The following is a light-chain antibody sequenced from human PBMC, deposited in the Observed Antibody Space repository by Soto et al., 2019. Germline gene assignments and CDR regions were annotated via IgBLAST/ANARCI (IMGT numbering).Light chain of an antibody. CDR1: RAINNY. V-gene: IGKV1-39*01. CDR2: SAS. Sequence: IPMTQSPSSLSASVGDRVTLTCRTSRAINNYVNWYQHHPGRVPKLLISSASILQAGVPSRFSAGGSGTHFALTISNLXXXXXXXYYCQQSYSTPPNFGQGTKLEI. J-gene: IGKJ2*01. CDR3: QQSYSTPPN.